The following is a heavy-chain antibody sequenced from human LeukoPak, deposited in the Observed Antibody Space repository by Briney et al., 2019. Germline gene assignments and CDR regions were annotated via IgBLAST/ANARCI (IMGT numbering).Heavy chain of an antibody. V-gene: IGHV3-21*01. CDR1: GFTFSSYS. CDR2: ISSSSSYI. D-gene: IGHD1-26*01. J-gene: IGHJ4*02. CDR3: ARSKNSGSYARPLDY. Sequence: GGSLRLSCAASGFTFSSYSMNWVRQAPGKGLEWVSSISSSSSYIYYADSVKGRFTISRDNAKNSLYLRMNSLRAEDTAVYYCARSKNSGSYARPLDYWGQGTLVTVSS.